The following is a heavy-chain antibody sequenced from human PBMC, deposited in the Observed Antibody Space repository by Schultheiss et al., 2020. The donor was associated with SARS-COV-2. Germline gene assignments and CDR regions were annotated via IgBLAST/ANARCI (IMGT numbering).Heavy chain of an antibody. CDR1: GDIFRNYA. Sequence: SVKVSCKVSGDIFRNYALTWVRLAPGQGLEWMGGIIPILGTANYAQKFQGRVTITADESTSTAYMELSSLRSEDTAVYYCARGGDGYNYWFDPWGQGTLVTVSS. V-gene: IGHV1-69*13. CDR3: ARGGDGYNYWFDP. J-gene: IGHJ5*02. D-gene: IGHD5-24*01. CDR2: IIPILGTA.